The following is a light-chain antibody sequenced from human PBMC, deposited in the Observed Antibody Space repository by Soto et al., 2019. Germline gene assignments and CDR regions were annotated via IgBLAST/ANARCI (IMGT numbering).Light chain of an antibody. J-gene: IGKJ1*01. CDR3: QQYNNWPRT. CDR1: QSVSSN. Sequence: EIVMTQSPATLSVSPGQRATLSCRASQSVSSNLAWYQQKPGQAPRLLIFGASTRATGVPDSFSGSGSGTEFTLTISSLQSEDFALYYCQQYNNWPRTFGQGTKVEIK. CDR2: GAS. V-gene: IGKV3-15*01.